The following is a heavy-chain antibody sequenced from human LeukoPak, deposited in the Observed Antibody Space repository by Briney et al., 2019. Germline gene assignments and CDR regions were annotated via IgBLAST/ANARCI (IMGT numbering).Heavy chain of an antibody. CDR2: IYSGGST. V-gene: IGHV3-53*01. CDR3: ARATYDFWSGPNFDY. Sequence: GGSLRLSRAASGFTVSSNYMSWVRQAPGKGLEWVSVIYSGGSTYYADSVKGRFTISRDNSKNTLYLQMNSLRAEDTAVYYCARATYDFWSGPNFDYWGQGTLVTVSS. CDR1: GFTVSSNY. J-gene: IGHJ4*02. D-gene: IGHD3-3*01.